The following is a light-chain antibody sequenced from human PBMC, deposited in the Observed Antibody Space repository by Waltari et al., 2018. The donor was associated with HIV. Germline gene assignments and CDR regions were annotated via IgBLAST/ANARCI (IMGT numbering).Light chain of an antibody. CDR2: EVN. J-gene: IGLJ3*02. CDR3: TSYKDANVVV. V-gene: IGLV2-8*01. CDR1: SSDVGGFDY. Sequence: QSALTQPPSASGSPGQSVTISCTGTSSDVGGFDYVSWYHQQPPKAPKLILYEVNRRPSVVPGLSSCSKSSNTASLTVSGLQAEDDGDYYGTSYKDANVVVFGGGTKLTVL.